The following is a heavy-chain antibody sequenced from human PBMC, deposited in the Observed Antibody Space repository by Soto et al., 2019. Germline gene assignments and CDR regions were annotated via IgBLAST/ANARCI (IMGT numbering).Heavy chain of an antibody. Sequence: GGSLRLSCAASGLTFSSYAMSWVRQAPGKGLEWVSHISNSGRSTKYADSVKGRFTISRDNSKNTLYLQMNSLRAEDTAIYYCAKDARAYSGSWSWGLGKLVSVSS. CDR2: ISNSGRST. CDR1: GLTFSSYA. V-gene: IGHV3-23*01. J-gene: IGHJ4*01. D-gene: IGHD2-21*01. CDR3: AKDARAYSGSWS.